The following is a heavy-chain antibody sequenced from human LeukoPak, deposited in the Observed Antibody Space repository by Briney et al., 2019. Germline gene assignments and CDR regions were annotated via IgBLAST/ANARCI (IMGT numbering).Heavy chain of an antibody. J-gene: IGHJ4*02. CDR1: GYSFTNNW. V-gene: IGHV5-51*01. CDR2: IYPGDSGT. CDR3: ARQYCRGGSCYDY. D-gene: IGHD2-15*01. Sequence: GESLKISCKGSGYSFTNNWIGWVRQMPGKGLEWMGIIYPGDSGTRYSPSFQGQVTISADKSISTAYLQWGSLKASDTAMYYCARQYCRGGSCYDYWGQGTLVTVSS.